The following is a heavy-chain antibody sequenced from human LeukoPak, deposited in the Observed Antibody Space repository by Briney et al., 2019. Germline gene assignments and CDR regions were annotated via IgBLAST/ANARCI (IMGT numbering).Heavy chain of an antibody. CDR1: GFTFSADD. CDR2: ISSSSSYI. V-gene: IGHV3-21*01. Sequence: GGSLRLSCAASGFTFSADDMTWVRQAPGKGLEWVSSISSSSSYIFHADSVKGRFTISRDNAKNSLYLQMNTLRAEDTAVYYCARDRHKYNYDSGGYPPYWGQGTLVTVSS. CDR3: ARDRHKYNYDSGGYPPY. D-gene: IGHD3-22*01. J-gene: IGHJ4*02.